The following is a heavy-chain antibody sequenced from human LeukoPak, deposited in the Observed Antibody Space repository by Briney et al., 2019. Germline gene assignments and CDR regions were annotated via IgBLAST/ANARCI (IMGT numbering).Heavy chain of an antibody. D-gene: IGHD6-19*01. CDR3: ARRPSRYSSGWYNKAGLNYFDY. J-gene: IGHJ4*02. CDR1: GGSISSGTYY. V-gene: IGHV4-61*02. Sequence: SQTLSLTCTVSGGSISSGTYYWGWIRQPAGKGLEWIGRIYGSGSTNYNPSLKSRVTMSVDTSKNQFSLNLSSVTAADTAVYYCARRPSRYSSGWYNKAGLNYFDYWGQGTLVTVSS. CDR2: IYGSGST.